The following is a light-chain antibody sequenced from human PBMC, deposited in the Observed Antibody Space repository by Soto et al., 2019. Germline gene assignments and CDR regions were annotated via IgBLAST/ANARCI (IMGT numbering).Light chain of an antibody. CDR2: EVS. V-gene: IGLV2-14*01. CDR3: QSYDNILSGPL. J-gene: IGLJ3*02. Sequence: QSALTQPASVSGFPGQSITISCTGTSSDVGGYNYVSWYQQHPGKAPKLMIYEVSNRPSGVSNRFSGSKSGNTASLTISGLQAEDEADYYCQSYDNILSGPLFGGGTKLTVL. CDR1: SSDVGGYNY.